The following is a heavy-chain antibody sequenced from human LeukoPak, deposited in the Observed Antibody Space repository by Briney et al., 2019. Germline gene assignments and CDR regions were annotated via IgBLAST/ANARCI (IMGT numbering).Heavy chain of an antibody. J-gene: IGHJ4*02. V-gene: IGHV3-23*01. D-gene: IGHD3-10*01. CDR3: AKLTIYVSGRRLDY. CDR1: GFTFSNAW. CDR2: ISDSGSST. Sequence: GGSLRLSCAASGFTFSNAWMSWVRQAHGKGLEWVSGISDSGSSTYYEDSGKGRSTTSRDNSTNTLYLQMNSERAEDTAVYYCAKLTIYVSGRRLDYWGQGTLVTVSS.